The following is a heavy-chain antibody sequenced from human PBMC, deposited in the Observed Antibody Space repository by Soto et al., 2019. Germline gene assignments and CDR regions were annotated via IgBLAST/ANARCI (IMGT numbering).Heavy chain of an antibody. CDR3: ATGSSTSWDYYYGMDV. J-gene: IGHJ6*02. Sequence: GGSLRLSCAASGFTFSSYAMHWVRQAPGKGLEWVAVISYDGSNKYYADSVKGRFTISRDNSKNTLYLQMNSLRAEDTAVYYCATGSSTSWDYYYGMDVWGQGTTVTVSS. CDR2: ISYDGSNK. CDR1: GFTFSSYA. D-gene: IGHD2-2*01. V-gene: IGHV3-30-3*01.